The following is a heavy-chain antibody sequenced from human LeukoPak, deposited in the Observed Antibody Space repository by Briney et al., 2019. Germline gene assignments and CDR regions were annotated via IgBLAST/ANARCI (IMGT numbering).Heavy chain of an antibody. CDR3: ARKDCSGGSCYSLEWNWFDP. V-gene: IGHV4-39*01. D-gene: IGHD2-15*01. J-gene: IGHJ5*02. CDR2: IYYSGST. Sequence: SETLSLACTVSGGSISSSSYYWGGIRQPPGKGLEWIGSIYYSGSTYYSPSLKSRVTISVDTSKNQFSLKLSSVTAADTAVYYCARKDCSGGSCYSLEWNWFDPWGQGTLVTVSS. CDR1: GGSISSSSYY.